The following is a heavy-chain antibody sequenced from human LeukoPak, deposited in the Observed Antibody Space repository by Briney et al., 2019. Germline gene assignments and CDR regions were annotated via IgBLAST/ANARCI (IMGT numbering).Heavy chain of an antibody. V-gene: IGHV1-8*01. Sequence: ASVKVSCKASGYIFTSYDINWVRQATGQGLEWMGWMNPNSGNTGYAQKFQGRVTMTRNTSISTAYMELSSLRSEDTAVYYCAKRIVATGKGSWFDPWGQGTLVTVSS. CDR2: MNPNSGNT. CDR3: AKRIVATGKGSWFDP. J-gene: IGHJ5*02. D-gene: IGHD6-13*01. CDR1: GYIFTSYD.